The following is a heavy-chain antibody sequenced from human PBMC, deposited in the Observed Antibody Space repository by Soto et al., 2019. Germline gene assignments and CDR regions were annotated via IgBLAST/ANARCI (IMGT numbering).Heavy chain of an antibody. CDR1: GFTFSDYY. D-gene: IGHD3-3*01. CDR2: ISSSGSTI. Sequence: PGGSLRLSCAASGFTFSDYYMSWIRQAPGKGLEWVSYISSSGSTIYYADSVKGRFTISRDNAKNSLYLQMNSLRAEDTAVYYCARSITIFGVDNDPLYYYYIYVWGKGTTLTVSS. J-gene: IGHJ6*03. V-gene: IGHV3-11*01. CDR3: ARSITIFGVDNDPLYYYYIYV.